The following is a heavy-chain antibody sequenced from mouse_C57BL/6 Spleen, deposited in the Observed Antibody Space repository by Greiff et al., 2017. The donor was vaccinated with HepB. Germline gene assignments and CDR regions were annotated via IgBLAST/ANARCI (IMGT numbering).Heavy chain of an antibody. D-gene: IGHD2-3*01. Sequence: VQLQESGAELARPGASVKMSCKASGYTFTSYTMHWVKQRPGQGLEWIGYINPSSGYTKYNQKFKDKATLTADKSSSTAYMQLSSLTSEDSAVYYCAGPYDWFAYWGQGTLVTVSA. CDR3: AGPYDWFAY. CDR1: GYTFTSYT. CDR2: INPSSGYT. V-gene: IGHV1-4*01. J-gene: IGHJ3*01.